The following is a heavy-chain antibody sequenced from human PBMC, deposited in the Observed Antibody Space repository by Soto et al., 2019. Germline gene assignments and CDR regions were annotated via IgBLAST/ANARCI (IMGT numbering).Heavy chain of an antibody. CDR1: GGAYSFYY. D-gene: IGHD3-3*01. V-gene: IGHV4-34*01. CDR2: INHTGST. Sequence: SETLSLTCAVVGGAYSFYYYSWICHPPGKRLEWVGEINHTGSTYYNLSLKSRVTRAVDTSKSQFSMSRTSVTAAATAVYYCARAPIFPRYCDLCGSRTLGTVAS. CDR3: ARAPIFPRYCDL. J-gene: IGHJ2*01.